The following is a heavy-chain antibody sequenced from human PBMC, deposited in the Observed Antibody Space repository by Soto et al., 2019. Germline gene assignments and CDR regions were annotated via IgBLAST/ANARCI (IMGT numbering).Heavy chain of an antibody. D-gene: IGHD4-4*01. CDR2: IGGPGDDT. CDR3: VKDRMSRNSVWDPFDV. V-gene: IGHV3-23*01. Sequence: EVQLLESGGGLVQPGGSLRLSCTPSGFIFSEYAMSWVRKAPGKGLEWVSSIGGPGDDTYYADYGKGRFTISRDNSKNTLYLQMNSLRGDDTAIYYCVKDRMSRNSVWDPFDVWGQGTMVTVSS. CDR1: GFIFSEYA. J-gene: IGHJ3*01.